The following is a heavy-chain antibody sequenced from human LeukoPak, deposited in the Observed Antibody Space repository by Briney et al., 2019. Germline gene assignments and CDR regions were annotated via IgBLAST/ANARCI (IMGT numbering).Heavy chain of an antibody. J-gene: IGHJ6*03. CDR2: INTNTGNP. CDR3: ARAGVCSSTSCYKNVYYYMDV. Sequence: ASVKVSCKASGYTFTSYGMNWVRQAPGQGLEWMGWINTNTGNPTYVQGFTGRFVFSLDTSVSTAYLQISSLKAEDTAVYYCARAGVCSSTSCYKNVYYYMDVWGKGTTVTVSS. V-gene: IGHV7-4-1*02. CDR1: GYTFTSYG. D-gene: IGHD2-2*02.